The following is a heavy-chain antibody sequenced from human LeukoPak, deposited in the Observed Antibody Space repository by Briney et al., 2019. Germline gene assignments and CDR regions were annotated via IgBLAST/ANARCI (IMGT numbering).Heavy chain of an antibody. CDR1: GFTFSSYD. V-gene: IGHV3-13*01. CDR2: IGTAADT. CDR3: ARGPIVGITETKGYFDY. Sequence: GGSLRLSCAASGFTFSSYDMHWVRPATGRGLDWVSSIGTAADTYYPGSVKGRFTISRENTKDSLYLQMNSLRAGDTAVYYCARGPIVGITETKGYFDYWGQGILVTVSS. J-gene: IGHJ4*02. D-gene: IGHD1-7*01.